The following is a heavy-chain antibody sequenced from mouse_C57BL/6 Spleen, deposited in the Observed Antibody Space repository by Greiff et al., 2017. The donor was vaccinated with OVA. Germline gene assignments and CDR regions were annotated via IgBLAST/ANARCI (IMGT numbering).Heavy chain of an antibody. Sequence: DVKVEESWGGLVKPGGSLKLSCAASGFTFSSYAMSWVRQTPEKRLAWVATISDGGSYTYYPDNVKGRFTISRDNAKNNLYLQMSHLKSEDTAMYYCARFYDYDGPLDYWGQGTTLTVSS. CDR2: ISDGGSYT. J-gene: IGHJ2*01. CDR3: ARFYDYDGPLDY. D-gene: IGHD2-4*01. V-gene: IGHV5-4*03. CDR1: GFTFSSYA.